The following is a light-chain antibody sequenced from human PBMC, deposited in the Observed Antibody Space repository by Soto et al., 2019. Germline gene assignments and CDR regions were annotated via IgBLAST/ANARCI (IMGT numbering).Light chain of an antibody. V-gene: IGKV3-20*01. CDR2: GAS. CDR3: QQYGSSPFT. CDR1: QSVSSSY. J-gene: IGKJ4*01. Sequence: EIVLTQSPGTLSLSPGERATLSCRASQSVSSSYLAWYQQKPGQAPRLLIYGASSRATVIPDRFSGSGSGKDFPLTISRLEPEDFAVYYCQQYGSSPFTFGGGTKVEIK.